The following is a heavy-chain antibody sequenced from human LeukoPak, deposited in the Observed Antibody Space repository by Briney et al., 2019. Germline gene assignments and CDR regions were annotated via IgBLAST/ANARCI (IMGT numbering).Heavy chain of an antibody. CDR3: AREGYSSRWDDWYFDL. CDR2: ISSSITSI. CDR1: GFTFSSYA. D-gene: IGHD6-13*01. J-gene: IGHJ2*01. Sequence: PGGSLRLSCAAPGFTFSSYAMTWVRQAPGKGLEWVSYISSSITSIYYADSVKGRFTISRDNAKNSLYLQMNSLRDEDTAVYYCAREGYSSRWDDWYFDLWGRGTLVTVSS. V-gene: IGHV3-48*02.